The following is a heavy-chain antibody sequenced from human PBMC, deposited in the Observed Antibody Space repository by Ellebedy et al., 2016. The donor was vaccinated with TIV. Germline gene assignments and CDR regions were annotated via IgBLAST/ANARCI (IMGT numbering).Heavy chain of an antibody. J-gene: IGHJ4*02. CDR1: GFTFSSYG. CDR2: IWYDGSNK. CDR3: ARDFEWIQLWFLLGY. Sequence: GGSLRLXXAASGFTFSSYGMHWVRQAPGKGLEWVAVIWYDGSNKYYADSVKGRFTISRDNSKNTLYLQMNSLRAEDTAVYYCARDFEWIQLWFLLGYWGQGTLVTVSS. V-gene: IGHV3-33*01. D-gene: IGHD5-18*01.